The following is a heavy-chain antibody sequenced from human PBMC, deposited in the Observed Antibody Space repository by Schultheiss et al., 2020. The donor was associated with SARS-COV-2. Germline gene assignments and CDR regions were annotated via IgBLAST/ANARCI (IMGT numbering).Heavy chain of an antibody. D-gene: IGHD6-13*01. CDR3: ARDTAAGGFDP. J-gene: IGHJ5*02. V-gene: IGHV1-18*04. CDR1: GYTFTNYY. Sequence: ASVKVSCKASGYTFTNYYMHWVRQAPGQGLEWMGWISGYNENTNYAQKLQGRVTMTTDTSTSTAYMELRSLRSDDTAVYYCARDTAAGGFDPWGQGTLVTVSS. CDR2: ISGYNENT.